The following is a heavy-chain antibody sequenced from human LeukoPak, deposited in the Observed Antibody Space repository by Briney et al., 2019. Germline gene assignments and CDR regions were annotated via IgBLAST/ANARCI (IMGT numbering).Heavy chain of an antibody. CDR2: ISAYNGNT. V-gene: IGHV1-18*01. J-gene: IGHJ5*02. D-gene: IGHD2-2*01. CDR3: ARVIVVVPAAIGNWFDP. Sequence: GASVKVSCKASVYTFTSYGISWVRQAPGQGLEWMGWISAYNGNTNYAQKLQGRVTMTTDTSTSTAYMELRSLRSDDTAVYYCARVIVVVPAAIGNWFDPWGQGTLVTVSS. CDR1: VYTFTSYG.